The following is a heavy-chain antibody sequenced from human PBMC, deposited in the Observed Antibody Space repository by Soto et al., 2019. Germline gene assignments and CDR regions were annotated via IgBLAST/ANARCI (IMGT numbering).Heavy chain of an antibody. CDR2: INPKGGEA. CDR1: GYRFVDYY. Sequence: QGQLVQYGAEMKTPGASVEVSCKASGYRFVDYYIHWVRQAPGQGLEWMVIINPKGGEAKFAQKFQGSVTMTMDTSRSTVYMDMRSLTSDDTAVYYCARVHCGGDCRPGEWFYYYGMDVWGPGTTVTVSS. V-gene: IGHV1-46*01. CDR3: ARVHCGGDCRPGEWFYYYGMDV. D-gene: IGHD2-21*01. J-gene: IGHJ6*02.